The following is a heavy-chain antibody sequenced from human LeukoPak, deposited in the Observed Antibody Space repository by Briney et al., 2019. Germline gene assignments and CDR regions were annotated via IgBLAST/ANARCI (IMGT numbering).Heavy chain of an antibody. J-gene: IGHJ4*02. CDR3: AREGMEQTLAEDYYFDY. CDR2: ISVDGRDL. Sequence: GGSLRLSCAASGFTFSKNAMHWVRQAPGKGLEWVAVISVDGRDLYHADSVKGRFTISRDNSKNTLYLQMNSLRAEDTAVYYCAREGMEQTLAEDYYFDYWGQGTLVTVSS. CDR1: GFTFSKNA. D-gene: IGHD1/OR15-1a*01. V-gene: IGHV3-30*04.